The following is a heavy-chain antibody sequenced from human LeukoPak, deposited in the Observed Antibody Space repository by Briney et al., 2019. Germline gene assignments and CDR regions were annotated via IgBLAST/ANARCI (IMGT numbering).Heavy chain of an antibody. CDR1: GFTFSSYT. CDR2: ISASGGST. CDR3: ARGTAFYDFWSGYYFDY. D-gene: IGHD3-3*01. J-gene: IGHJ4*02. Sequence: GGSLRLSCAASGFTFSSYTMSWVRQAPGKGLEWVSGISASGGSTYYADSVRGRFTISRDNSKNSLYLQMNSLRAEDTAVYYCARGTAFYDFWSGYYFDYWGQGTLVTASS. V-gene: IGHV3-23*01.